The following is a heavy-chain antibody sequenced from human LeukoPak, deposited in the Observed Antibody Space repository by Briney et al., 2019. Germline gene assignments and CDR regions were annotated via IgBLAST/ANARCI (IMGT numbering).Heavy chain of an antibody. CDR3: ARVVAAAGYGMDV. D-gene: IGHD6-13*01. CDR2: IYYSGST. CDR1: GGSISSYY. Sequence: SETLSLTCTVSGGSISSYYWSWIRQPPGKGLEWIGYIYYSGSTNYNPSLKSRVTISVDTSKNQFSLKLSSVTAADTAVYYCARVVAAAGYGMDVWGQGTTVTVSS. V-gene: IGHV4-59*01. J-gene: IGHJ6*02.